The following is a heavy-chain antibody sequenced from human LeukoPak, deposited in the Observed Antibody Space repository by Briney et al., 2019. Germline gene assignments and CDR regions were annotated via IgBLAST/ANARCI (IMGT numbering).Heavy chain of an antibody. CDR1: GFTFSSYW. CDR2: IKQDGSEK. D-gene: IGHD3-3*01. J-gene: IGHJ4*02. CDR3: AKDQRITIFGVVIKTFDY. V-gene: IGHV3-7*03. Sequence: GGSLRLSCAASGFTFSSYWMSWVRQAPGKGLEWVANIKQDGSEKYYVDSVKGRFTISRDNAKNSLYLQMNSLRAEDTAVLYCAKDQRITIFGVVIKTFDYWGQGTLVTVSS.